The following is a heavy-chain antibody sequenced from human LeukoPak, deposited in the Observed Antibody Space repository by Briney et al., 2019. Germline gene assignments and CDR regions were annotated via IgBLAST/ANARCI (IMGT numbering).Heavy chain of an antibody. CDR1: GGSFSGYY. Sequence: PSETLSLTCAVYGGSFSGYYGSWIRQPPGKGLEWIGEINHSGSTNYNPSLKSRVTISVDTSKNQFSLKLSSVTAADTAVYYCARGRGMIDWNYVKPPLFDYWGQGTLVTVSS. J-gene: IGHJ4*02. CDR2: INHSGST. V-gene: IGHV4-34*01. D-gene: IGHD1-7*01. CDR3: ARGRGMIDWNYVKPPLFDY.